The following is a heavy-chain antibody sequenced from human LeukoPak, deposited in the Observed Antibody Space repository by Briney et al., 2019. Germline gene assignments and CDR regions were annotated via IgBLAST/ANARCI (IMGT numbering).Heavy chain of an antibody. V-gene: IGHV3-33*01. D-gene: IGHD3-22*01. CDR2: MNYDGSFI. CDR1: GVTFSTYG. J-gene: IGHJ4*02. CDR3: ARDDDSSGNLLDY. Sequence: GGSLRLSCTASGVTFSTYGMQWVRQAPGKGLEWVAVMNYDGSFIKYADSVRGRFTISRDNSKNTLYLQMNSLRVEDTAVYSCARDDDSSGNLLDYWGQGTLVTVSS.